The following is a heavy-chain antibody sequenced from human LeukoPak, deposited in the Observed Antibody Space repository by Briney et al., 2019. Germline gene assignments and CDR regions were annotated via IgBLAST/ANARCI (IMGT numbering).Heavy chain of an antibody. J-gene: IGHJ3*02. CDR1: GFTFSSYR. D-gene: IGHD3-10*01. Sequence: RGGFLRLSCAASGFTFSSYRMHSVRQAAGKGLEGVAVISYDGSNKYYADSVKGRFTISRDNSKNTLYLEMNSLRAEDTAVYYCAKGDLLWGACDIWGQGTMVTVSS. CDR3: AKGDLLWGACDI. V-gene: IGHV3-30*18. CDR2: ISYDGSNK.